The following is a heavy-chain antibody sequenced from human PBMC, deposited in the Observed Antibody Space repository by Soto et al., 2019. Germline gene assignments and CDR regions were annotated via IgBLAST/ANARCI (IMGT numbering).Heavy chain of an antibody. Sequence: XSVKVSCKASGYPFTSYGIIWVRQAPGQGLEWMGWISAYNGNTNYAQKLQGRVTMTTDTSTSTAYMELRSLRSDDTAVYYCARTPNHVYFDYWGQGTLVTVSS. CDR3: ARTPNHVYFDY. J-gene: IGHJ4*02. CDR1: GYPFTSYG. CDR2: ISAYNGNT. V-gene: IGHV1-18*01.